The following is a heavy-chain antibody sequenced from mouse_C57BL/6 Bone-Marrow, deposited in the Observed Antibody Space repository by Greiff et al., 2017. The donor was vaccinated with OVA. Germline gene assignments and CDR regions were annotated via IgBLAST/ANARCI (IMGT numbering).Heavy chain of an antibody. D-gene: IGHD2-4*01. J-gene: IGHJ2*01. CDR2: IHPNSGST. CDR1: GYTFTSYW. V-gene: IGHV1-64*01. CDR3: ARSGDYDYDY. Sequence: VKLQESGAELVKPGASVKLSCKASGYTFTSYWMHWVKQRPGQGLEWIGMIHPNSGSTNYNEKFKSKATLTVDKSSSTAYMQLSSLTSEDSAVYYCARSGDYDYDYWGQGTTLTVSS.